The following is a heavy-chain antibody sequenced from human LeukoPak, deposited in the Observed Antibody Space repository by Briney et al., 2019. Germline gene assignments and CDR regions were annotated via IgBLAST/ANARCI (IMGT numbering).Heavy chain of an antibody. CDR1: GYTFTTYY. J-gene: IGHJ4*02. Sequence: GASVKVSCKASGYTFTTYYMHWVRQAPGQGLEWMGIIKPSGGTTIYAQKFQGRVTMTRDTSTSTVYMELSSLRSEDTAVYYCARLEGIGATMGDWGQGTLVTVSS. V-gene: IGHV1-46*01. CDR2: IKPSGGTT. CDR3: ARLEGIGATMGD. D-gene: IGHD5-12*01.